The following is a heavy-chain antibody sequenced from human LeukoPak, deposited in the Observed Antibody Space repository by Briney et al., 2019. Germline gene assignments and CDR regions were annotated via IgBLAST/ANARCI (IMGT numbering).Heavy chain of an antibody. D-gene: IGHD1-1*01. V-gene: IGHV4-61*02. CDR2: VYSSGST. CDR3: AREDTTTE. J-gene: IGHJ4*02. Sequence: SETLSLTCTVSGGSISSGSHYWTWIRQPAGKGLEYIGRVYSSGSTDSNPSLRSRLTMSVDTSKNQLSLKLSSVTAADTAVYYCAREDTTTEWGQGTLVTASS. CDR1: GGSISSGSHY.